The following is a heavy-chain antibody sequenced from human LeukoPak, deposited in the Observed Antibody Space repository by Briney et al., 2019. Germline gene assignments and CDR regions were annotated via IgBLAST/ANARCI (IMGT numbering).Heavy chain of an antibody. D-gene: IGHD3-3*01. Sequence: GESLKISCKGSGYSFSSYWIAWVRQMPGKGLEWMGIIYPGDPDTKYSPSFQGQVTISADKSIGTAYLQWSSLKASDSAMYYCARTRSGLLQPDYYYGMDVWGQGTTVTVSS. V-gene: IGHV5-51*01. J-gene: IGHJ6*02. CDR1: GYSFSSYW. CDR2: IYPGDPDT. CDR3: ARTRSGLLQPDYYYGMDV.